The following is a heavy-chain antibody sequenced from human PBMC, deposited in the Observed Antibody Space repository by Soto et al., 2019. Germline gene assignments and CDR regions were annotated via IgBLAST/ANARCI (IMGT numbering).Heavy chain of an antibody. V-gene: IGHV3-49*03. D-gene: IGHD5-12*01. Sequence: EVQLVESGGGLVQPGRSLRLSCTTSGFTFADYTLSWFRPAPGMGLEWLGFIINKAYGGTTEYAASVKGKFSISGDDPKSIAYLQINGLKPRDSAFYYGTRDGRYSGYPPPAFWGQGTLVIVSS. CDR2: IINKAYGGTT. CDR3: TRDGRYSGYPPPAF. CDR1: GFTFADYT. J-gene: IGHJ4*02.